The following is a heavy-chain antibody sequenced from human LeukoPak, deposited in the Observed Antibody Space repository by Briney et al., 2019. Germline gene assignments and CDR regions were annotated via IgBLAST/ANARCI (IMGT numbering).Heavy chain of an antibody. CDR1: GYTFTSYG. Sequence: ASVKVSCKASGYTFTSYGISWVRQAPGQGLEWMGWISAYNGNTNYAQKLQGRVTMTTDTSTSTAYMELRSLRSEDTAVYYCARLDCGGDCYSSYFDYWGQGTLVTVSS. V-gene: IGHV1-18*01. D-gene: IGHD2-21*02. CDR2: ISAYNGNT. J-gene: IGHJ4*02. CDR3: ARLDCGGDCYSSYFDY.